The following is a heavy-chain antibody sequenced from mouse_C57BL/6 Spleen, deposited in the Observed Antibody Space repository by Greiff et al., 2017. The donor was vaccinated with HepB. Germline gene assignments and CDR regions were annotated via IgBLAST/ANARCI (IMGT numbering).Heavy chain of an antibody. CDR3: ARGGGIWYYAMDY. CDR2: ISSGSSTI. J-gene: IGHJ4*01. D-gene: IGHD1-1*02. V-gene: IGHV5-17*01. CDR1: GFTFSDYG. Sequence: EVMLVESGGGLVKPGGSLKLSCAASGFTFSDYGMHWVRQAPEKGLEWVAYISSGSSTIYYADTVKGRFTISRDNAKNTLFLQMTSLRSEDTAMYYCARGGGIWYYAMDYWGQGTSVTVSS.